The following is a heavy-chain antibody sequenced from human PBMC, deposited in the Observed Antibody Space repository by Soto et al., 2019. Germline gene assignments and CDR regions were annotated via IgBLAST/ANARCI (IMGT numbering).Heavy chain of an antibody. CDR2: IYYSGST. CDR1: GGSSSRSSHY. V-gene: IGHV4-39*01. J-gene: IGHJ6*03. D-gene: IGHD3-3*01. Sequence: PSGTLSLTCTVSGGSSSRSSHYWGWIRQPPGKGLEWIGSIYYSGSTYYNPSLKSRVTISVDTSKNQFSLKLSSVTAADTAVYYCASGAYYDFFYYMDVWGKGTTVTVS. CDR3: ASGAYYDFFYYMDV.